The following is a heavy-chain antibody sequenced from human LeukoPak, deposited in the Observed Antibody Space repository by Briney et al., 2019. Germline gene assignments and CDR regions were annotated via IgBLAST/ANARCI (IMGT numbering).Heavy chain of an antibody. CDR2: ISYDGSNK. V-gene: IGHV3-30*03. J-gene: IGHJ6*04. D-gene: IGHD2-2*01. CDR3: AREIPAARGGYYGMDV. Sequence: GGSLRLSCAASGFTFSSYGMHWVRQAPGKGLEWVAVISYDGSNKYYADSVKGRFTISRDNSKNTLYLQMNSLRVEDTAVYYCAREIPAARGGYYGMDVWGKGTTVTVSS. CDR1: GFTFSSYG.